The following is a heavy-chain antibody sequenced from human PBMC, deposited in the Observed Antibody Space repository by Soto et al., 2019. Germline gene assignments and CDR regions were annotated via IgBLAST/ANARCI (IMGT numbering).Heavy chain of an antibody. D-gene: IGHD5-18*01. CDR1: GYAFTGYY. CDR2: INPNSGDK. Sequence: ASVKVSCKSSGYAFTGYYIHWVRQAPGQGLEWMGWINPNSGDKNYAQKFQGRVTMTRDTSFSTAYMELSSLRSDDTAVYYCATRHSDVKCWGQGTLVIVSS. J-gene: IGHJ4*02. V-gene: IGHV1-2*02. CDR3: ATRHSDVKC.